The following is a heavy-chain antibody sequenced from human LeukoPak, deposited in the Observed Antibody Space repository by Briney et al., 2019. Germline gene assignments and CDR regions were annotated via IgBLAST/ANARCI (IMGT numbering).Heavy chain of an antibody. Sequence: NPSETLSLTCTVSGGSISSYYWSWIRQPPGKGLEWIGYIYYIGTTNYNPALKTRVTISVDTSKNQFSLKLSSVTAADTAVYYCARQLLWGYWNFDLWGRGTLVTVSS. V-gene: IGHV4-59*08. D-gene: IGHD2-21*01. CDR1: GGSISSYY. CDR2: IYYIGTT. J-gene: IGHJ2*01. CDR3: ARQLLWGYWNFDL.